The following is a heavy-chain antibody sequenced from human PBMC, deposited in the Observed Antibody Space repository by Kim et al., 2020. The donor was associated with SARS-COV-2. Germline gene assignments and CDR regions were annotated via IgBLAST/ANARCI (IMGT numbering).Heavy chain of an antibody. CDR2: IYYSGST. CDR3: ARKGIAAAGTCWFDP. D-gene: IGHD6-13*01. J-gene: IGHJ5*02. CDR1: GGSISSSSYY. V-gene: IGHV4-39*01. Sequence: SETLSLTCTVSGGSISSSSYYWGWIRQPPGKGLEWIGSIYYSGSTYYNPSLKSRVTISVDTSKNQFSLKLSSVTAADTAVYYCARKGIAAAGTCWFDPWGQGTLVTVSS.